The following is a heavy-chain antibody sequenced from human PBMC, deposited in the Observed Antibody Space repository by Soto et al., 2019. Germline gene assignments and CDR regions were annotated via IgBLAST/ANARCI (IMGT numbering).Heavy chain of an antibody. D-gene: IGHD3-16*02. CDR1: GGTFSSYA. CDR2: IIPIFGTA. Sequence: SVKVSCKASGGTFSSYAISWVRQAPGQGLEWMGGIIPIFGTANYAQKFQGRVTITADESTSTAYMELSSLRSEDTAVYYCATTHYDYVWGSYRPYYFDYWGQGTLVTVS. V-gene: IGHV1-69*13. J-gene: IGHJ4*02. CDR3: ATTHYDYVWGSYRPYYFDY.